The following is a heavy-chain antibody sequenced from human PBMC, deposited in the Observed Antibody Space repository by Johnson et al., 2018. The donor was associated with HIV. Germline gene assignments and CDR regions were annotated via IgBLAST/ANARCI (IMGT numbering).Heavy chain of an antibody. CDR1: GFTFDDYA. Sequence: LVESGGGLVQPGGSLRLSCAASGFTFDDYAMHWVRQAPGKGLEWVSGISWNSGSIGYADSVKGRFTISRDNAKNSLYLQMNSQKAEDTAVYYCAISIPRPGWGDAFDIWGPGTSVTVS. J-gene: IGHJ3*02. V-gene: IGHV3-9*01. D-gene: IGHD3-16*01. CDR2: ISWNSGSI. CDR3: AISIPRPGWGDAFDI.